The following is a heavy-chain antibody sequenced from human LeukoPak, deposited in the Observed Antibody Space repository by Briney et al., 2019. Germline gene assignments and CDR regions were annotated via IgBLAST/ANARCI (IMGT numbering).Heavy chain of an antibody. CDR3: AKDIGYDSSGFLDY. CDR1: GFTFDDYA. CDR2: ISWNSGGI. V-gene: IGHV3-9*01. Sequence: PGGSLRLSRAASGFTFDDYAMHWVRQAPGKGLEWVSGISWNSGGIGYADSVKGRFTISRDNAKNSLYLQMNSLRAEDTALYYCAKDIGYDSSGFLDYWGQGTLVTVSS. D-gene: IGHD3-22*01. J-gene: IGHJ4*02.